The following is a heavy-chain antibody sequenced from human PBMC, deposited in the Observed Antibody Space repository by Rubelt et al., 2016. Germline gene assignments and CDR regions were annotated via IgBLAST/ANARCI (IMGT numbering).Heavy chain of an antibody. Sequence: EVQLLESGGGLVQPGGSLRLSCETSGFTFTTFALIWVRHSPGKGLEWVSGITGSGGDTYYADSVKGRFIIFRDNCKNTVYRQMNNRRAEDTAIYYCTRAIPPGWGMDVWGQGTTGIVSS. CDR2: ITGSGGDT. V-gene: IGHV3-23*01. J-gene: IGHJ6*02. CDR3: TRAIPPGWGMDV. D-gene: IGHD2-15*01. CDR1: GFTFTTFA.